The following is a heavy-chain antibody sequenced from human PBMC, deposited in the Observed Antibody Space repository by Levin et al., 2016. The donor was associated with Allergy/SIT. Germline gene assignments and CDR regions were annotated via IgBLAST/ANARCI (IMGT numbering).Heavy chain of an antibody. J-gene: IGHJ4*02. CDR2: IKQDGTDK. Sequence: GESLKISCEASGFTLSTFWMSWVRQAPGKGLEWVASIKQDGTDKYYVDSVKGRFTISRDDAKNSLYLQMNSLRADDTAVYYCARRGYGDYWFDYWGQGTLVTVAS. V-gene: IGHV3-7*02. D-gene: IGHD4-17*01. CDR3: ARRGYGDYWFDY. CDR1: GFTLSTFW.